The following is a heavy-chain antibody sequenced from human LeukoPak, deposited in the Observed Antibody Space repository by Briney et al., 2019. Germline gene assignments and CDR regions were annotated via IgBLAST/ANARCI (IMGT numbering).Heavy chain of an antibody. V-gene: IGHV4-34*01. CDR1: GGSFSGYY. CDR2: INHSGST. D-gene: IGHD6-19*01. J-gene: IGHJ4*02. CDR3: ARGVFGWYPYYFDY. Sequence: SSETLSLTCAVYGGSFSGYYWSWIRQPPGKGLEWIGEINHSGSTNYNPSLKSRVTISVDTSKNQFSLKLGSVTAADTAVYYCARGVFGWYPYYFDYWGQGTLVTVSS.